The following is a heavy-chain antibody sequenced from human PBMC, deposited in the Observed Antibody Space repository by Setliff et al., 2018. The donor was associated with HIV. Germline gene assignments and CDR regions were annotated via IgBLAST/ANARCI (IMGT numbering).Heavy chain of an antibody. V-gene: IGHV4-4*09. CDR1: GGSISNFY. Sequence: SETLSLTCTVSGGSISNFYWSWIRQPPGKGLEWIVYIYTSGSTSYNPSLRSRATISLDTSKNRFSLKLNSVTAADTAVYYCARRSIVGVARGFYYYNLDVWGQGTTVTVSS. CDR2: IYTSGST. CDR3: ARRSIVGVARGFYYYNLDV. J-gene: IGHJ6*02. D-gene: IGHD1-26*01.